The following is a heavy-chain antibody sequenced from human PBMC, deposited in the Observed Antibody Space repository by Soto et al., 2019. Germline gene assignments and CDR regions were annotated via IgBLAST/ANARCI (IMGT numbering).Heavy chain of an antibody. CDR3: AREGRGKKAGYNGLVSLGY. CDR1: GSRFSNYV. J-gene: IGHJ4*02. CDR2: IIPIFNST. Sequence: SVKVSCKVSGSRFSNYVISWVRQAPGHGLEWLGRIIPIFNSTKYAQSFQGRVTITADESTSTASLELSSLRSDDTAVYYCAREGRGKKAGYNGLVSLGYWGQGTLVTVSS. V-gene: IGHV1-69*13. D-gene: IGHD2-2*02.